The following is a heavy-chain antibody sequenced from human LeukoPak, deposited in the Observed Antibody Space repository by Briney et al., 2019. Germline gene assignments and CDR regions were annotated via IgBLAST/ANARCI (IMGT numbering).Heavy chain of an antibody. CDR1: GYTFTGYY. Sequence: ASVKVSCKASGYTFTGYYMHWVRQAPGQGLEWMGWINPNSGGTNYAQKFQGRVTMTRDTSISTAYMELSTLRSDATAVYYCARVGGQPRQPLDFDYWGQGTLVTISS. D-gene: IGHD3-10*01. CDR3: ARVGGQPRQPLDFDY. V-gene: IGHV1-2*02. J-gene: IGHJ4*02. CDR2: INPNSGGT.